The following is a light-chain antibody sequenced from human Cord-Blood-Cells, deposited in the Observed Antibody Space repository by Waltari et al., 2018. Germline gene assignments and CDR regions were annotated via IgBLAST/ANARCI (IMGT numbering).Light chain of an antibody. Sequence: QSALPQHASVSGSPGQSITISCTGTSSDVGCYHYVSWYHPHPGKAPKLMIYDGRNPPLGVSNRFSCSKSDNTASLTISGLQAEDEADYYCSSYTSSSTVVFGGGTKLTVL. J-gene: IGLJ2*01. V-gene: IGLV2-14*01. CDR3: SSYTSSSTVV. CDR2: DGR. CDR1: SSDVGCYHY.